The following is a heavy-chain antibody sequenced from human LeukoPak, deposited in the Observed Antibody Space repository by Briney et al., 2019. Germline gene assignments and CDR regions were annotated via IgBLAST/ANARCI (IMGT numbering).Heavy chain of an antibody. V-gene: IGHV3-23*01. Sequence: GGSLRLSCAASGFTFSTYAMSWVRQAPGKGLEWVSTISGSGGSTYYADSVKGRFTISRDSPENTLYLQMTSLRAEDTAIYYCARGSTGSTYYYMDVWGKGTTVTVSS. CDR3: ARGSTGSTYYYMDV. J-gene: IGHJ6*03. CDR2: ISGSGGST. CDR1: GFTFSTYA. D-gene: IGHD2-8*02.